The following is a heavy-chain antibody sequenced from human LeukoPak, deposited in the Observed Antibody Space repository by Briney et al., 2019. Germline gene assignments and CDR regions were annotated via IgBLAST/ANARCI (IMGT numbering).Heavy chain of an antibody. D-gene: IGHD3-22*01. J-gene: IGHJ4*02. CDR2: ISSSSTI. Sequence: PGGSLRLSCAASGFTFSSYSMNWVRQAPGKGLEWVSYISSSSTIYYADSVKGRFTISRDNAKNSLYLQMNSLRAEDTAVYYCARGSSYLYYYDSGGYYYPDYWGQGTLVTVSS. CDR3: ARGSSYLYYYDSGGYYYPDY. V-gene: IGHV3-48*01. CDR1: GFTFSSYS.